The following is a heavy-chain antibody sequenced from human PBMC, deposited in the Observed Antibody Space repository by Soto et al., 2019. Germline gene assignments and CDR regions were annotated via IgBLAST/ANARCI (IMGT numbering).Heavy chain of an antibody. V-gene: IGHV1-69*01. Sequence: QVQLVQSGAEVKKPGSSVKVSCKASGGTFRSYSISWVRQAPGQGLEWMGGIIPIFDITNYAQKFQGRVTITADESTSTAYMELSSLGSDDTAVYYCARPDEGGYSSNHHYYYALDVWGKRTTVTV. CDR2: IIPIFDIT. CDR3: ARPDEGGYSSNHHYYYALDV. D-gene: IGHD3-22*01. J-gene: IGHJ6*04. CDR1: GGTFRSYS.